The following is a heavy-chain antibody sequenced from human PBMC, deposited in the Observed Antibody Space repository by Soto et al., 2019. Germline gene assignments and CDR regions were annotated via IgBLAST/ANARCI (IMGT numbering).Heavy chain of an antibody. CDR1: GGTFSSYT. D-gene: IGHD4-4*01. Sequence: GASVKVSCKASGGTFSSYTISWVRQAPGQGLEWMGRIIPILGIANYAQKFQGRVTITADKSTSTAYMELSSLRSEDTAVYYCARFVVGDYRDDYWGQGTLVTVSS. J-gene: IGHJ4*02. CDR2: IIPILGIA. V-gene: IGHV1-69*02. CDR3: ARFVVGDYRDDY.